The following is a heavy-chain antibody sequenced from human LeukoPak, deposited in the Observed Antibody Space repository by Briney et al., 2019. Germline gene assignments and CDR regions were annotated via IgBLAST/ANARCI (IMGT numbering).Heavy chain of an antibody. CDR3: ARVPLDSGVFFAPLDY. D-gene: IGHD2-15*01. CDR2: INPRDISA. Sequence: ASVKVSCKATGYKFTKFYMHWVRQAPGQGLEWMGIINPRDISASYAQKFQGRVTMTRDMSTNTVYMELSSLRSEDTAVYYCARVPLDSGVFFAPLDYGGREPLVPVPS. V-gene: IGHV1-46*01. CDR1: GYKFTKFY. J-gene: IGHJ4*02.